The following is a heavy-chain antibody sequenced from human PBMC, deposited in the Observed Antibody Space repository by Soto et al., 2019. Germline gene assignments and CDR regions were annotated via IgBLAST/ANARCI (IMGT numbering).Heavy chain of an antibody. V-gene: IGHV1-58*01. CDR3: ARDERGDGYRRNWFDP. Sequence: SVKVSCKASGFTFTSSAVQWVRQARGQRLEWIGWIVVGSGNTNYAQKFQERVTITRDMSTSTVYMELSSLRSEDTAVYYCARDERGDGYRRNWFDPWGQGTLVTVSS. D-gene: IGHD5-12*01. CDR1: GFTFTSSA. CDR2: IVVGSGNT. J-gene: IGHJ5*02.